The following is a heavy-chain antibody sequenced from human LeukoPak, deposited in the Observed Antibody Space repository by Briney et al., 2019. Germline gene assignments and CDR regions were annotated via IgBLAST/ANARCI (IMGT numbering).Heavy chain of an antibody. Sequence: ASVKVSCKASGYTFTGYYMHWVRQAPGQGLEWIGWINPNSGGTNYAQKFQGRVTMTRDTSISTAYMELGRLRSDDTAVYYCARRRSSGWYQSDAFDIWGQGTMVTVSS. CDR1: GYTFTGYY. V-gene: IGHV1-2*02. J-gene: IGHJ3*02. D-gene: IGHD6-19*01. CDR2: INPNSGGT. CDR3: ARRRSSGWYQSDAFDI.